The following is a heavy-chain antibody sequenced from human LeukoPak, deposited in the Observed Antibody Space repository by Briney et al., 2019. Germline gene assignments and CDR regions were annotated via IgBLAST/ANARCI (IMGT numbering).Heavy chain of an antibody. J-gene: IGHJ3*02. CDR2: IYYSGST. CDR3: ARRSYGEGAFDI. D-gene: IGHD3-16*02. Sequence: SETLSLTCTVSGGSISRYYWTWIRQPPGKGLEFIGHIYYSGSTDYNPSLKSRITISVDTSRTQFSLKLSSVTAADTAVYYCARRSYGEGAFDIWGQGTMVTVSS. CDR1: GGSISRYY. V-gene: IGHV4-59*01.